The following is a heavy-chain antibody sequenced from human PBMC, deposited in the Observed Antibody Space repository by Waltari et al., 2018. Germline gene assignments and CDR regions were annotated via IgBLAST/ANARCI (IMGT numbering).Heavy chain of an antibody. V-gene: IGHV3-21*02. CDR2: ISSSFKT. Sequence: EVKLVESGGGLVNPGGSLRLSCAASGFNFSPCGMTWVRQAPGKGLEWVAGISSSFKTNYRDSVKGRFSISRDNAKNAVYLMMNSLRAEDAAVYYCARDGREWSRDYWGQGTLVTVSS. CDR3: ARDGREWSRDY. CDR1: GFNFSPCG. J-gene: IGHJ4*02. D-gene: IGHD2-8*01.